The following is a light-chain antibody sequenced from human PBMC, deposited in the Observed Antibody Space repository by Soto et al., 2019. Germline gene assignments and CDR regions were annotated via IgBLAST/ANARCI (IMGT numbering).Light chain of an antibody. Sequence: IVMTPSPATLSVSPGERATLSCRASQSINTNLAWFQQKPGRAPRLLIYGASTRATGIPARFSGSGSGTEFTLTISSLQSEDFAVYYCQQYNNWPAITFGQGTRLEIK. CDR3: QQYNNWPAIT. CDR1: QSINTN. J-gene: IGKJ5*01. CDR2: GAS. V-gene: IGKV3D-15*01.